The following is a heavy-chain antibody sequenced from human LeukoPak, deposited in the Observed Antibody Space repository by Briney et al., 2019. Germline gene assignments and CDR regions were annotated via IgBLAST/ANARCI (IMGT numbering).Heavy chain of an antibody. J-gene: IGHJ4*02. CDR2: IYTSRST. V-gene: IGHV4-61*02. CDR1: GGSISSGSYY. CDR3: ARDGPYDSSGYIRNY. D-gene: IGHD3-22*01. Sequence: SQTLSLTCTVSGGSISSGSYYWSWIRQPAGKGLVWIGRIYTSRSTNYNPSLKSRVTISVDTSKNQFSLKLSSVTAADTAVYYCARDGPYDSSGYIRNYWGQGTLVTVSS.